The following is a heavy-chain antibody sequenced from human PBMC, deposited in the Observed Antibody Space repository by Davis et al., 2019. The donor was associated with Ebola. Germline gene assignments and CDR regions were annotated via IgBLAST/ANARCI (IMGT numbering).Heavy chain of an antibody. D-gene: IGHD2-15*01. Sequence: PGGSLRLSCAGSGFTFSTYAMTWVRQAPGKGLEWVSRISGSGGDPHYADSVKGRFTISRDHAKNSLDLQMNSLRAEDTAVYFCAAGWQYPGAWGQGTLVTVSS. V-gene: IGHV3-23*01. CDR2: ISGSGGDP. CDR3: AAGWQYPGA. J-gene: IGHJ5*02. CDR1: GFTFSTYA.